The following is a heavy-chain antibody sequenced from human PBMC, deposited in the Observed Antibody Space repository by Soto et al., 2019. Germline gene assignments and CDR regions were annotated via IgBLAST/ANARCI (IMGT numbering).Heavy chain of an antibody. CDR2: TYYRSRWYN. D-gene: IGHD1-26*01. CDR3: AGRTSPKWYYMDV. V-gene: IGHV6-1*01. J-gene: IGHJ6*03. CDR1: GDSVSSNSAA. Sequence: SQTPSLTCAISGDSVSSNSAAWNWIRQFPSRGLEWLGRTYYRSRWYNDYAVSVKSRITVNPDTSKNQFSLNLNSVTPEDPAAYHCAGRTSPKWYYMDVWANGNTVTVS.